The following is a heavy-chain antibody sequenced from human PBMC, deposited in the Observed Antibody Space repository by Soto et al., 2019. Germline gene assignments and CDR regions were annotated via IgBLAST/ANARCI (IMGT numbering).Heavy chain of an antibody. J-gene: IGHJ4*02. CDR3: ARDLGRGAYYDILTGELGDDAYY. CDR2: IIPIFGTA. V-gene: IGHV1-69*13. CDR1: GGTFSSYS. Sequence: SVKVSCKASGGTFSSYSISWVRQAPGQGLEWMGGIIPIFGTANYAQKFQGRVTITADESTSTAYMELSSLRSEDTAVYYCARDLGRGAYYDILTGELGDDAYYWGQGTLVTVSS. D-gene: IGHD3-9*01.